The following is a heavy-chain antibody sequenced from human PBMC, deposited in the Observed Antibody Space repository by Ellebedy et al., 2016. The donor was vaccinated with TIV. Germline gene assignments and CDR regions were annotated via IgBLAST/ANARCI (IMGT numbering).Heavy chain of an antibody. Sequence: MPGGSLRLSCSVSGGSISPYHWSWIRQPAGKGLEWIGRVYSIGSTSYNPSLSSRITMSVDRSNNQFSLKVTSVTAADTAVYYCARGCSTPGCYGNFDYWGQGTPVTVSS. V-gene: IGHV4-4*07. D-gene: IGHD2-2*01. CDR1: GGSISPYH. J-gene: IGHJ4*02. CDR2: VYSIGST. CDR3: ARGCSTPGCYGNFDY.